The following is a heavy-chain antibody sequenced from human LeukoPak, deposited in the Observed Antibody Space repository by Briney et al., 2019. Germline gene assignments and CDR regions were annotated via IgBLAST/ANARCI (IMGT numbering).Heavy chain of an antibody. CDR3: ARARRETDMLWSGSPYYFDY. Sequence: GGSLRLSCAASGFTVSSNYMSWVRQAPGKGLGWVSVIYSGGSTYYADSVKGRFTISRDNSKNTLYLQMNSLRAEDTAVYYCARARRETDMLWSGSPYYFDYWGQGTLVTVSS. CDR2: IYSGGST. CDR1: GFTVSSNY. D-gene: IGHD3-3*01. V-gene: IGHV3-66*02. J-gene: IGHJ4*02.